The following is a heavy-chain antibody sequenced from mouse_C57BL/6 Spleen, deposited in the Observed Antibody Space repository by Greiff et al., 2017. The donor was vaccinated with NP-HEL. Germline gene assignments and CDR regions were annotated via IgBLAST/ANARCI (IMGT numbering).Heavy chain of an antibody. CDR1: GYTFTSYW. J-gene: IGHJ2*01. D-gene: IGHD1-1*01. CDR2: IYPGSGST. Sequence: VQLQQPGAELVKPGASVKMSCKASGYTFTSYWITWVKQRPGQGLEWIGDIYPGSGSTNYNEKFKSKATLTVDTSSSTAYMQLSSLTSEDSAVYYCARYYYGSSYRNFDYWGQGTTLTVSS. V-gene: IGHV1-55*01. CDR3: ARYYYGSSYRNFDY.